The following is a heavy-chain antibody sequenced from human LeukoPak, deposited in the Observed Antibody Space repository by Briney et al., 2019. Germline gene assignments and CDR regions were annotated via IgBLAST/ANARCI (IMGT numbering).Heavy chain of an antibody. Sequence: SETLSLTCTVSGGSISSYYWSWIRQPPGKGLEWIGYTYYSGSTNYNPSLKSRVTISVDTSKNQFSLKLSSVTAADTAVYYCARGSSSWYEGYYFDYWGQGTLVTVSS. CDR1: GGSISSYY. J-gene: IGHJ4*02. D-gene: IGHD6-13*01. CDR2: TYYSGST. CDR3: ARGSSSWYEGYYFDY. V-gene: IGHV4-59*01.